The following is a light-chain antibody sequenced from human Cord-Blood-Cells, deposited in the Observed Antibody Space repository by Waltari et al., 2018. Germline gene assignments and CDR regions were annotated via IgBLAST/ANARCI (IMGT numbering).Light chain of an antibody. CDR1: QSVLYSSNNKNY. CDR2: WAS. V-gene: IGKV4-1*01. Sequence: DIVMTQSPDSLAVLLGERATIHCKSSQSVLYSSNNKNYLAWYQQKPRQPPKLLIYWASTRESGVPDRFSGSGSGTDFTLTISSLQAEDVAVYYCQQYYSTPYTFGQGTKLEIK. J-gene: IGKJ2*01. CDR3: QQYYSTPYT.